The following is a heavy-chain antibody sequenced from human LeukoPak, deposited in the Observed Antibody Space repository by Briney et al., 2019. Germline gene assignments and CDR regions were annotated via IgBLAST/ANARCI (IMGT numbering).Heavy chain of an antibody. CDR2: MNPNSGNT. Sequence: ASVKVSCKASGYTFTSYDINWVRQATGQGLEWMGWMNPNSGNTGYAQKFQGRVTMTEDTSTDTAYMELSSLRSEDTAVYYCATTVTTNAFDIWGQGTMVTVSS. CDR3: ATTVTTNAFDI. V-gene: IGHV1-8*01. D-gene: IGHD4-17*01. J-gene: IGHJ3*02. CDR1: GYTFTSYD.